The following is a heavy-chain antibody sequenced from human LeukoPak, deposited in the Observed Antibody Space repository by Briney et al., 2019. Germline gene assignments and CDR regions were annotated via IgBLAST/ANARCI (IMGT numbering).Heavy chain of an antibody. CDR1: GFAFSSYA. Sequence: GGSLRLSCAASGFAFSSYAMNWVRQAPGKGLEWVSFISGSGDTTYYADSVKGRFTISRDNSKNTLYLQMNSLRAEDTAVYYCAKSRGESRGASNYWGQGTLVTVSS. J-gene: IGHJ4*02. D-gene: IGHD1-26*01. CDR2: ISGSGDTT. V-gene: IGHV3-23*01. CDR3: AKSRGESRGASNY.